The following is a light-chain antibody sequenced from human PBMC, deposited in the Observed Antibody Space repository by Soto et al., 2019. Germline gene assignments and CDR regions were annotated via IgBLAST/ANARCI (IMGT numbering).Light chain of an antibody. J-gene: IGLJ1*01. V-gene: IGLV3-1*01. CDR2: QDS. Sequence: SYELTQPPSVSVSPGQTASITCSGDKLGDKYACWYQQKPGQSPVLVIYQDSQRPSGIPERFSGSNSGNTATLTIGGTQAMDEADYYCQAWDSSTGVFGTGTKLTVL. CDR1: KLGDKY. CDR3: QAWDSSTGV.